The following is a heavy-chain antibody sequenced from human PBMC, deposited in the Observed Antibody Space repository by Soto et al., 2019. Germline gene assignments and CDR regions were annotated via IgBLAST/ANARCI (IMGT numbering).Heavy chain of an antibody. Sequence: GESLKISCKGSGYSFTSYWIGWVRQMPGKGLEWMGIIYPGDSDTRYSPSFQGLVTISADKSISTAYLQWSSLKASDTATYYCARHDSPSVIYYYYGMDVWGQGTTVTVSS. D-gene: IGHD2-15*01. J-gene: IGHJ6*02. CDR3: ARHDSPSVIYYYYGMDV. V-gene: IGHV5-51*01. CDR1: GYSFTSYW. CDR2: IYPGDSDT.